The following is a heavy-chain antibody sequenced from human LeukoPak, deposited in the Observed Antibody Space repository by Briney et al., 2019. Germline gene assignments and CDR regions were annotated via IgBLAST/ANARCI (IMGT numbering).Heavy chain of an antibody. CDR1: GFTFSSYG. CDR2: ISGSGGST. Sequence: PGGSLRLSCAASGFTFSSYGMSWVRQAPGKGLEWVSAISGSGGSTYYADSVKGRFTISRDNSKNTLYLQMGSLRAEDMAVYYCARDGYNLGTGYYFDYWGQGTLVTVSS. CDR3: ARDGYNLGTGYYFDY. D-gene: IGHD5-24*01. J-gene: IGHJ4*02. V-gene: IGHV3-23*01.